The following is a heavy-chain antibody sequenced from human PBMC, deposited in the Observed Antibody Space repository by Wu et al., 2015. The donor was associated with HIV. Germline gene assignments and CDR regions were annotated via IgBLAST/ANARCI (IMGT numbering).Heavy chain of an antibody. V-gene: IGHV1-69*05. CDR2: VIPIFGTT. CDR1: GDTFSNYN. J-gene: IGHJ4*02. Sequence: QVQLVQSGAEVKKPGSSMKVSCKASGDTFSNYNINWVRHVPGQGLEWMGGVIPIFGTTSYAQKFQGRVTINTDESTSTAYMELSSLRSEDTAVFYCARVSRGDGYNKCLHYWGQGTLVTVSS. CDR3: ARVSRGDGYNKCLHY. D-gene: IGHD5-24*01.